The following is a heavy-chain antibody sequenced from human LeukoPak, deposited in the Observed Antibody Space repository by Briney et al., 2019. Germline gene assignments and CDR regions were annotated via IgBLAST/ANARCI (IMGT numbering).Heavy chain of an antibody. V-gene: IGHV1-46*01. J-gene: IGHJ4*02. CDR2: LYPGGDRA. Sequence: ASVKVSCKASGYTFTSYYMHWVRQAPGQGLEWMAVLYPGGDRAIYAQRFQGRLTLTRDTSTNTVYMEVSSLASEDTAVYYCASEVPRTSRFDHWGQGTLVTVSS. D-gene: IGHD2-8*01. CDR1: GYTFTSYY. CDR3: ASEVPRTSRFDH.